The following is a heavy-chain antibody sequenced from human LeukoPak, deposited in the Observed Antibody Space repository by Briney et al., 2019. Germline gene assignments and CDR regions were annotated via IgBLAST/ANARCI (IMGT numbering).Heavy chain of an antibody. CDR3: ARDASDYYDSSGYGDY. CDR1: GFTFSSYS. D-gene: IGHD3-22*01. J-gene: IGHJ4*02. V-gene: IGHV3-48*02. CDR2: ISSSSSTI. Sequence: GGSLRVSCAASGFTFSSYSMNWVRQAPGKGLEWVSYISSSSSTIYYADFVKGRFTISRDNAKNSLYLQMNSLRDEDTAVYYCARDASDYYDSSGYGDYWGQGTLVTVSS.